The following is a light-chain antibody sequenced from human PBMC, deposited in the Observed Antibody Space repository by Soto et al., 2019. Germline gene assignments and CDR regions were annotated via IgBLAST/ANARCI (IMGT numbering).Light chain of an antibody. CDR3: QQYNSYTWT. Sequence: DIQMTQSPSSLSASVGDRVTITCRASQNINTYLNWYQQKPGKAPKLLIYDASSLESGVPSRFSGSGSGTEFTLTISSLQPDDFATYYCQQYNSYTWTFGQGTKVDIK. J-gene: IGKJ1*01. CDR2: DAS. CDR1: QNINTY. V-gene: IGKV1-5*01.